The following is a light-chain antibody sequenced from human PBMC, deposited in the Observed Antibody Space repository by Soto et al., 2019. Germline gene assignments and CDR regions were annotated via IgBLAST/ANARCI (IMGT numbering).Light chain of an antibody. V-gene: IGLV7-43*01. Sequence: QSVLTQEPSLTVSPGGTVTLTCASSTGAVTGGYYPNWFQRKPGQAPRPLIYSTSNKHSWTPARFSGSLLGGKAALTLSGVQPEDEGEYYCLLYYGGAQLIFGGGTQLTVL. CDR3: LLYYGGAQLI. J-gene: IGLJ2*01. CDR2: STS. CDR1: TGAVTGGYY.